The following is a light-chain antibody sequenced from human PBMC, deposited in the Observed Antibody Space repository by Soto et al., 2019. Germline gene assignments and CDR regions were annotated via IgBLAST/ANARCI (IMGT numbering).Light chain of an antibody. Sequence: SYELTQPPSVSVAPGQTARITCGGNRIGSKSVHWFQQKPGQAPVLVVHDDSDRPSGIPERFSGSNSGGTATLTISRVEAGDEADYYCQVWDSRTDHRVFGGGTMVTVL. CDR2: DDS. V-gene: IGLV3-21*02. CDR1: RIGSKS. J-gene: IGLJ2*01. CDR3: QVWDSRTDHRV.